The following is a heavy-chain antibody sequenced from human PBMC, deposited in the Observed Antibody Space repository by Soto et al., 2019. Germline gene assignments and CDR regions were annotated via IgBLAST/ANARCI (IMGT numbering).Heavy chain of an antibody. CDR1: GFTFSSYS. V-gene: IGHV3-48*01. CDR2: ISSSSSTI. D-gene: IGHD3-10*01. J-gene: IGHJ4*02. Sequence: GGSLRLSCAASGFTFSSYSMNWVRQAPGKGLEWVSYISSSSSTIYYADSVKGRFTISRDNAKNSLYLQMNSLRAEDTAVYYCASGPSGYFDYWGQGTLVTVSS. CDR3: ASGPSGYFDY.